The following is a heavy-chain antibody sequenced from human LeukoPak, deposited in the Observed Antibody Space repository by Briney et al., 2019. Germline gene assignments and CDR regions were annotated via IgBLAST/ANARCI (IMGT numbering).Heavy chain of an antibody. CDR2: ISYDGSNK. J-gene: IGHJ4*01. D-gene: IGHD3-22*01. V-gene: IGHV3-30*04. Sequence: GGSLRLSCAASGFTFSSYAMHWVRQAPGKGLEWVAVISYDGSNKYYADSVKGRFTISRDNSKNTLYLQMNSLRAEDTAVYYCARAKTMTYDYRGHGALVTVSS. CDR3: ARAKTMTYDY. CDR1: GFTFSSYA.